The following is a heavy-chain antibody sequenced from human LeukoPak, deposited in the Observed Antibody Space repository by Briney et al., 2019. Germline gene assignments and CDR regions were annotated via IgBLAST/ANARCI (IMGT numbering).Heavy chain of an antibody. CDR3: ARETGLGYCSGGSCWDWFDP. V-gene: IGHV1-3*03. Sequence: GASVKVSCKASGYTFTTYTMHWVRQAPGQRLEWMGWINADTGNTKCSQEFQGRLTITRDTSASTVYMDLSSLKSEDTAVYYCARETGLGYCSGGSCWDWFDPWGQGTLVTVSS. J-gene: IGHJ5*02. CDR2: INADTGNT. D-gene: IGHD2-15*01. CDR1: GYTFTTYT.